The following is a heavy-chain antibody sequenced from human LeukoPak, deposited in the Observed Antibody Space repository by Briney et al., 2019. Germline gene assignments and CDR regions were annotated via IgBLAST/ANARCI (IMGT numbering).Heavy chain of an antibody. CDR3: ARRILWFGELSGPKLDY. V-gene: IGHV4-34*01. J-gene: IGHJ4*02. D-gene: IGHD3-10*01. Sequence: PSETLPLTCAVYGGSFSGYYWSWIRQPPGKGLEWIGEINHSGSTNYNPSLKSRVTISVDTSKNQFSLKLSSVTAADTAVYYCARRILWFGELSGPKLDYWGQGTLVTVSS. CDR1: GGSFSGYY. CDR2: INHSGST.